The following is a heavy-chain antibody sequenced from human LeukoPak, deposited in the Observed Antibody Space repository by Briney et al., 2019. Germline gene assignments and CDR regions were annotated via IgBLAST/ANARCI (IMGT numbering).Heavy chain of an antibody. J-gene: IGHJ3*02. Sequence: SVKVSCKVFGGTFSSYAINWVRQAPGQGLEWMGRIIPVLGTVNYAQKFQGRVTITADESTSTAYMELSSLRSEDTAVYYCARAVGTIRRDAFDIWGQGTMVTVSS. D-gene: IGHD3-3*01. CDR1: GGTFSSYA. V-gene: IGHV1-69*11. CDR2: IIPVLGTV. CDR3: ARAVGTIRRDAFDI.